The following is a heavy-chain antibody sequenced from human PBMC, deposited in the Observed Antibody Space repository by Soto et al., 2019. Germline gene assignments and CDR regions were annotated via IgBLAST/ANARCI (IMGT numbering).Heavy chain of an antibody. J-gene: IGHJ6*02. CDR3: ASPFYCSGGSCYSADYYYGMDV. CDR2: IYYSGST. D-gene: IGHD2-15*01. CDR1: GGSISSSSYY. Sequence: SETLSLTCTVSGGSISSSSYYWGWIRQPPGKGLEWIGSIYYSGSTYYNPSLKSRVTISVDTSKNQFSLKLSSVTAADTAVYYCASPFYCSGGSCYSADYYYGMDVWGQGTTVTVSS. V-gene: IGHV4-39*01.